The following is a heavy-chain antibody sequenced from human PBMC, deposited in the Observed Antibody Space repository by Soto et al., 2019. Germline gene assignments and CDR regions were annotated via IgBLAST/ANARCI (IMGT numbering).Heavy chain of an antibody. Sequence: GGSLRLSCAASGFTFSNYAMHWVRQAPGKGQEWVAVISYDGSNKYYADTVKGRFTISRDNSKNTLYLQMNSLRAEDTAVYYCAKAVGTVTTRPCDYWGQGTLVTVSS. V-gene: IGHV3-30-3*01. CDR3: AKAVGTVTTRPCDY. CDR2: ISYDGSNK. J-gene: IGHJ4*02. CDR1: GFTFSNYA. D-gene: IGHD4-17*01.